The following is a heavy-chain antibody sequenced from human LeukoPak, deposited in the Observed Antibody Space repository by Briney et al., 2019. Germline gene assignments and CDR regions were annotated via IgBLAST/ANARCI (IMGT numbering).Heavy chain of an antibody. CDR1: GFTFSSFS. Sequence: GGSLRLSCAASGFTFSSFSINWVRLAPGKGLEWVSSINTVASYIYYADSVRGRFTISRDNAKNSLYLQMNSLRAEDTGVYYCARLRRNGDSGGFYYYYDSWGQGTLVTVSS. J-gene: IGHJ4*02. D-gene: IGHD2-21*01. CDR3: ARLRRNGDSGGFYYYYDS. CDR2: INTVASYI. V-gene: IGHV3-21*01.